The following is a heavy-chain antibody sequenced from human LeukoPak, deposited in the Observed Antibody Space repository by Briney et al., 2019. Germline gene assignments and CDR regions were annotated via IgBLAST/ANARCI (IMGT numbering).Heavy chain of an antibody. Sequence: SETLSLTCTVSGGSISTNYWSWIRQPAGKGLEWTGRIYNSGNTNYSPSPESRVTMSADTSKNQFSLKLSSVTAADTDVYYCARGTFYSSGYYLFDYWGQGTLVTVSS. CDR2: IYNSGNT. CDR1: GGSISTNY. J-gene: IGHJ4*02. D-gene: IGHD3-22*01. V-gene: IGHV4-4*07. CDR3: ARGTFYSSGYYLFDY.